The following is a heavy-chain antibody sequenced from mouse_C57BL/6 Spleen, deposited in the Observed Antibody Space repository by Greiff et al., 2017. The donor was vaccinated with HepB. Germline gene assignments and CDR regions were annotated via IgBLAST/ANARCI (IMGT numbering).Heavy chain of an antibody. V-gene: IGHV3-6*01. D-gene: IGHD1-1*01. Sequence: EVKLMESGPGLVKPSQSLSLTCSVTGYSITSGYYWNWIRQFPGNKLEWMGYISYDGSNNYNPSLKNRISITRDTSKNQFFLKLNSVTTEDTATYYCARVYYYGSSAGRYFDVWGTGTTVTVSS. CDR1: GYSITSGYY. CDR3: ARVYYYGSSAGRYFDV. J-gene: IGHJ1*03. CDR2: ISYDGSN.